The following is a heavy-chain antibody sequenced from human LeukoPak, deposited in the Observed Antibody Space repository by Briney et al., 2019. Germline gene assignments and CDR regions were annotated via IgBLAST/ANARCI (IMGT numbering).Heavy chain of an antibody. CDR2: ISPYNGNT. D-gene: IGHD1-26*01. CDR3: AREQWDLNDY. Sequence: GASVKVSCKTSGYTFINCGISWVRQAPGQGLEWMGWISPYNGNTNYPQKFQGRVTMTTDTSTSTAYMELRSLRSDDTAVYYCAREQWDLNDYWGQGTLVTVSS. CDR1: GYTFINCG. J-gene: IGHJ4*02. V-gene: IGHV1-18*01.